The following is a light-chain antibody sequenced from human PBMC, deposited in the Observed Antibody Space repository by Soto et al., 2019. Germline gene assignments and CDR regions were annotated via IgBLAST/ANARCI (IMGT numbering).Light chain of an antibody. V-gene: IGKV3-20*01. Sequence: IVLTQSPATLSVSPGERATLSCRASQIISSNLAWYQQKPGQAPRLLIYGASSRATGIPDRFSGSGSGTDFTLTISRLEPEDFAVYYCQQYSSSRTFGQGTKVDIK. CDR2: GAS. J-gene: IGKJ1*01. CDR1: QIISSN. CDR3: QQYSSSRT.